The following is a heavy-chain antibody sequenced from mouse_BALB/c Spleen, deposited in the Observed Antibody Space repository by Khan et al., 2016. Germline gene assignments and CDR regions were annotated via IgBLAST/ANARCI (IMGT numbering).Heavy chain of an antibody. J-gene: IGHJ3*01. CDR1: GDFITSGY. CDR2: LSYSGST. CDR3: ASITTATAY. D-gene: IGHD1-2*01. V-gene: IGHV3-8*02. Sequence: EVQLQESGPSFVKPSHTLSLTCSVIGDFITSGYWTWIRKFPGNKLEYLGYLSYSGSTYYNPSLKSRISITRDTSKNQYYLQLNSVTTEDTATYYCASITTATAYWGQGTLVTVSA.